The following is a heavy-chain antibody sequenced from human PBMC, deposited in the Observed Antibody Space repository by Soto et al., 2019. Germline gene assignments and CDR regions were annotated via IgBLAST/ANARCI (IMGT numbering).Heavy chain of an antibody. CDR2: INPRDSDT. D-gene: IGHD6-6*01. CDR3: ARPGCSSSDY. Sequence: GEPLRSTCKAAGHSFTTYWIGWVRQMPGKGLEWMGIINPRDSDTRYSPSFQGQVTISADKSVNTAYLQWSSLKASDSAMYYCARPGCSSSDYWGQGTLVTV. CDR1: GHSFTTYW. J-gene: IGHJ4*02. V-gene: IGHV5-51*01.